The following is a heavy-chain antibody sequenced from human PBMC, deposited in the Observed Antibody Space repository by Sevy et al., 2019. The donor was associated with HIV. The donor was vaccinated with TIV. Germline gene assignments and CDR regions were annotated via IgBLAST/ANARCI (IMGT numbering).Heavy chain of an antibody. CDR2: ISYDGSNK. J-gene: IGHJ5*02. Sequence: GGSLRLSCAASGFTFSSYGMHWVRQAPGKGLEWVAVISYDGSNKYYADSVKGRFTISRDNSKNTLYLQMNSLRAEDTAVYYCAKKPDAVGATMLGTWGGWFDPWGQGTLVTVSP. V-gene: IGHV3-30*18. D-gene: IGHD1-26*01. CDR3: AKKPDAVGATMLGTWGGWFDP. CDR1: GFTFSSYG.